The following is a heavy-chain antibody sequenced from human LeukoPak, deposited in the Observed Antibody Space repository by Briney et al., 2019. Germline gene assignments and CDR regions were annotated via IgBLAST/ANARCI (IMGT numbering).Heavy chain of an antibody. CDR3: ARRIGGTSPYQPLGKNYFDY. CDR1: GGTFSSYA. D-gene: IGHD2-2*01. J-gene: IGHJ4*02. V-gene: IGHV1-69*05. Sequence: GASVKVSCKASGGTFSSYAISWVRQAPGQGLEWMGGIIPIFGTANYAQKFQGRVTITTDESTSTAYMELSSLRSEDTAVYYCARRIGGTSPYQPLGKNYFDYWGQGTLVTVSS. CDR2: IIPIFGTA.